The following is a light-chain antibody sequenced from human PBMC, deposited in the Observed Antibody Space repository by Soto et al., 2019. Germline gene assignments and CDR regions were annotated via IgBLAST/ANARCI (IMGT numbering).Light chain of an antibody. CDR3: QKYDNLPPT. CDR2: AAF. V-gene: IGKV1-33*01. Sequence: DIQMTQSPSSLSASVGDRVTITCQASQDISNDLNWYQQKPGKAPKLLIYAAFNLETGVPSRLSGSGSGTHFTFTISSLQPEDIATYYCQKYDNLPPTFGPGTKVDIK. CDR1: QDISND. J-gene: IGKJ3*01.